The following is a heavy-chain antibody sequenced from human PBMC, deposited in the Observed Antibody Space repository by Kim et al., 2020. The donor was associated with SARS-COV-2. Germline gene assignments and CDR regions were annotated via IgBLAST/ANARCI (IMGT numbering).Heavy chain of an antibody. J-gene: IGHJ6*02. D-gene: IGHD3-10*01. CDR1: GFTFSTYS. Sequence: GGSLRLSCAASGFTFSTYSLHWVRQAPDKGLEWVALISYDGGNKYEDSVKGRFTISRDISKNTLDLQMNSLRPEDTAVYYCARGGYYHGSGRIYGMDVWGQGTTVTVSS. V-gene: IGHV3-30*03. CDR2: ISYDGGNK. CDR3: ARGGYYHGSGRIYGMDV.